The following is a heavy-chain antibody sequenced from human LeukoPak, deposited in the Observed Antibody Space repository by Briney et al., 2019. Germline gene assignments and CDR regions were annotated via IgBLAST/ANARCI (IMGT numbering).Heavy chain of an antibody. J-gene: IGHJ6*02. CDR2: IYSGGST. CDR3: ARDRFGIAAAGPPFYYYYYGMDV. D-gene: IGHD6-13*01. CDR1: GFTVSSNY. Sequence: GGSLRLSCAASGFTVSSNYMSWVRQAPGKGLEWVSVIYSGGSTYYADSVKGRFTISRDNSKNTLYLQMNSLRAEDTAVYYCARDRFGIAAAGPPFYYYYYGMDVWGQGTTVTVSS. V-gene: IGHV3-66*01.